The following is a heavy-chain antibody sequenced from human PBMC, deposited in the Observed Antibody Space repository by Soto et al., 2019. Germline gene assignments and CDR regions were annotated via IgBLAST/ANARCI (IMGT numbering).Heavy chain of an antibody. CDR1: GSSISRFY. V-gene: IGHV4-59*01. J-gene: IGHJ4*02. Sequence: SETLSLTCSVSGSSISRFYWTWIRQSPGKGLEWIGYIYYTGDTKYNPSLKSRVTISLDTSKNQFSLRMISVTAADTAMYYCARGVAGSGSYYNTGFEHWGQGTQVTVS. CDR2: IYYTGDT. D-gene: IGHD3-10*01. CDR3: ARGVAGSGSYYNTGFEH.